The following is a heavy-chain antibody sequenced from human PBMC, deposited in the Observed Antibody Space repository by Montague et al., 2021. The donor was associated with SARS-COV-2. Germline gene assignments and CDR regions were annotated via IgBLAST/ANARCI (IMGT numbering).Heavy chain of an antibody. CDR1: GSIFSNSG. V-gene: IGHV3-48*02. Sequence: SLRLSCAASGSIFSNSGMNWVRQAPGKGLERISYILGSGSTKYNADSVEGRFTISRDNAKNSLYLQMNSLRDEDTAVYYCVRDRWPYYFDYWGQGTLVTVSS. D-gene: IGHD5-24*01. CDR2: ILGSGSTK. CDR3: VRDRWPYYFDY. J-gene: IGHJ4*02.